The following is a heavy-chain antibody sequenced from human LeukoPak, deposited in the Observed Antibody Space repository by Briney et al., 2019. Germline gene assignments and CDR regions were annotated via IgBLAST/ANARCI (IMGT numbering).Heavy chain of an antibody. CDR2: IRYDGSNK. CDR3: AKDPRLSWIQLWVPEGYYFDY. J-gene: IGHJ4*02. V-gene: IGHV3-30*02. D-gene: IGHD5-18*01. Sequence: GALRLSCAASGFTFSSYGMHWVRQAPGKGLEWVAFIRYDGSNKYYADSVKGRFTISRDNSKNTLYLQMNSLRAEDTAVYYCAKDPRLSWIQLWVPEGYYFDYWGQGTLVTVSS. CDR1: GFTFSSYG.